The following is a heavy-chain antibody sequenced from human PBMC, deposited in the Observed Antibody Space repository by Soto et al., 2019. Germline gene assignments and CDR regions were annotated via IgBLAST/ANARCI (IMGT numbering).Heavy chain of an antibody. Sequence: GGSLRLSCAASGFTFSDYYMSWIRQAPGKGLEWVSYISSSGSTIYYADSVKGRFTISRDNAKNSLYLQMNSLRAEDTAVYYCARAASSSWPYYYFDYWGQGTLVTVSS. CDR1: GFTFSDYY. D-gene: IGHD6-13*01. J-gene: IGHJ4*02. CDR3: ARAASSSWPYYYFDY. V-gene: IGHV3-11*01. CDR2: ISSSGSTI.